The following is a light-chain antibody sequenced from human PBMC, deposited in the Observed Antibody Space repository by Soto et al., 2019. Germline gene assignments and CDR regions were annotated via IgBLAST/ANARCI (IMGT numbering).Light chain of an antibody. CDR2: VNSDGSH. V-gene: IGLV4-69*01. CDR3: QTWGTGVLV. CDR1: SGHSRYA. Sequence: QSVLTQSPSASASLGASVKLTCTLSSGHSRYAIAWHQQQPEKGPRYLMKVNSDGSHSKGDGIPDRFSGSSSGAERYLTISSLQSEDEADYYCQTWGTGVLVFGGGTKVTVL. J-gene: IGLJ2*01.